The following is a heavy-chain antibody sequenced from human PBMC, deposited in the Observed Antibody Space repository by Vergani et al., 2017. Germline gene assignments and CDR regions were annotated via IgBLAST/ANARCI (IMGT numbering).Heavy chain of an antibody. V-gene: IGHV6-1*01. CDR1: GDSVSSNSAA. D-gene: IGHD2-15*01. CDR2: TYYRSKWYN. J-gene: IGHJ5*02. CDR3: ATLDIVVVVAASRTNWFDP. Sequence: QVQLQQSGPGLVKPSQTLSLTCAISGDSVSSNSAAWNWIRQSPSRGLEWLGRTYYRSKWYNDYAVSVKSRITINPDTSKNQFSLQLNSVTPEDTAVYYCATLDIVVVVAASRTNWFDPWGQGTLVTVSS.